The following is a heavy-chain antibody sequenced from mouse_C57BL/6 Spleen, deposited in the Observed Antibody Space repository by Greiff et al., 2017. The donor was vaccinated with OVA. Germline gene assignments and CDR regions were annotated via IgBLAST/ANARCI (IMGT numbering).Heavy chain of an antibody. V-gene: IGHV5-4*03. CDR1: GFTFSSYA. Sequence: DVKLQESGGGLVKPGGSLKLSCAASGFTFSSYAMSWVRQTPEKRLEWVATISDGGSYTYYPDNVKGRFTISRDNAKNNLYLQMSHLKSEDTAMYYCARRTGNAMDYWGQGTSVTVSS. J-gene: IGHJ4*01. CDR3: ARRTGNAMDY. CDR2: ISDGGSYT. D-gene: IGHD4-1*01.